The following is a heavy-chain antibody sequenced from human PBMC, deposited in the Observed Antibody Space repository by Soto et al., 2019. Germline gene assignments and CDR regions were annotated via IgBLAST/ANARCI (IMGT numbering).Heavy chain of an antibody. Sequence: QVQLVESGGGLVKPGGSLRLSCAASGFTFSDYYMSWIRQAPGKGLEWVSYISSSSSYTNYADSVKGRFTISRDNAKNSLYLQMNSLRAEDTAVYYCARAATNYYDSSCYSLLGGMDVWGQGTTVTVSS. CDR1: GFTFSDYY. CDR2: ISSSSSYT. J-gene: IGHJ6*02. CDR3: ARAATNYYDSSCYSLLGGMDV. D-gene: IGHD3-22*01. V-gene: IGHV3-11*06.